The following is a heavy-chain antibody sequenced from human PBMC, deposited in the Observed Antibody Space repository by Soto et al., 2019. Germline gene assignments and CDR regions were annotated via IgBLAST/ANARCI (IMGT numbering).Heavy chain of an antibody. Sequence: QVQLVQSGAEVKKPGSSVKVSCKASGGTFSSYAISWVRQAPGQGLEWMGGIIPIFGTANYAQKFQGRVTITADKSTSTAYMELSSLRSEDTAVYYCARDGCSGGSCYSYYFYYWGQGTLVTVSS. V-gene: IGHV1-69*06. J-gene: IGHJ4*02. D-gene: IGHD2-15*01. CDR3: ARDGCSGGSCYSYYFYY. CDR1: GGTFSSYA. CDR2: IIPIFGTA.